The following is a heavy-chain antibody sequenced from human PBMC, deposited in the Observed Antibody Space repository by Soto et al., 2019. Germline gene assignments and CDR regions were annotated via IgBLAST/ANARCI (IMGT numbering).Heavy chain of an antibody. CDR3: AGDVEGYYSGGSCLDSQYYGMDV. J-gene: IGHJ6*02. CDR2: ISSSSSYI. Sequence: GGSLRLSCAASGFTFSSYSMNWVRQAPGKGLEWVSSISSSSSYIYYADSVKGRFTISRDNAKNSLYLQMNSLRAEDTAVYYCAGDVEGYYSGGSCLDSQYYGMDVWGQGTTVTVSS. V-gene: IGHV3-21*01. CDR1: GFTFSSYS. D-gene: IGHD2-15*01.